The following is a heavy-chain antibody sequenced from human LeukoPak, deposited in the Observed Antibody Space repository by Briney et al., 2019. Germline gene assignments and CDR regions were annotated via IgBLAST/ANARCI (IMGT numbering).Heavy chain of an antibody. Sequence: GSLLLSCAASGFTFSSYGMHWVRQAPGKGLEWVAVISYDGSNKYYADSVKGRFTISRDNSKNTLYLQMNSLRAEDTAVYYCAKVSICSSTSCSTSYFDYWGQGTLVTVSS. CDR2: ISYDGSNK. CDR1: GFTFSSYG. D-gene: IGHD2-2*01. J-gene: IGHJ4*02. CDR3: AKVSICSSTSCSTSYFDY. V-gene: IGHV3-30*18.